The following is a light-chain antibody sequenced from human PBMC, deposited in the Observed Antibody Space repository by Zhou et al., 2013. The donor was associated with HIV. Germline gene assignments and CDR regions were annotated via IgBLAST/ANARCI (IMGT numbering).Light chain of an antibody. Sequence: DIQMTQSPSSLSASVGDRVTITCRASQSISSYLNWYQQKPGKAPKLLIYDGSRLQSGVPSRFSGSGSGTDFTLTISSLQPEDFVTYYCQQSYRTATFGQGTRLEIK. CDR2: DGS. J-gene: IGKJ5*01. V-gene: IGKV1-39*01. CDR1: QSISSY. CDR3: QQSYRTAT.